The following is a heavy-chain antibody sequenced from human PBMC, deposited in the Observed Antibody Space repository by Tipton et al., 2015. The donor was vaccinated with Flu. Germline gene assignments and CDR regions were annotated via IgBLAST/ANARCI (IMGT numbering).Heavy chain of an antibody. V-gene: IGHV3-23*01. CDR1: GFSFRSYA. CDR3: ARIYLDYFYGMDV. D-gene: IGHD2/OR15-2a*01. J-gene: IGHJ6*02. CDR2: MTGSGAGT. Sequence: SLRLSCGASGFSFRSYAMSWVRQAPGKGLEWVSTMTGSGAGTYSADSVKGRFTISRDKSKSTVFLQMNTLRPEDTAVYFCARIYLDYFYGMDVWGQGTTVTVSS.